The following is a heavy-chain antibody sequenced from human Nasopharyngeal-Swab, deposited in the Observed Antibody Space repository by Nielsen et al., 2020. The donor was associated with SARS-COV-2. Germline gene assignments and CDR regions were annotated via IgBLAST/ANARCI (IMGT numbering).Heavy chain of an antibody. D-gene: IGHD2-15*01. Sequence: GGSLRLSCAASGFTFSSYAMHWVRQAPGKGLEWVAVISYDGSNKYYADSVKGRFTISRDNSENTLYLQMNSLRAEDTAVYYCARDNAIVVVVAATLNYWGQGTLVTVSS. CDR1: GFTFSSYA. J-gene: IGHJ4*02. V-gene: IGHV3-30-3*01. CDR3: ARDNAIVVVVAATLNY. CDR2: ISYDGSNK.